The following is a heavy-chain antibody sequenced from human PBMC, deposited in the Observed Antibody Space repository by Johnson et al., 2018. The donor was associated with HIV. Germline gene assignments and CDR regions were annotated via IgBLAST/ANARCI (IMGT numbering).Heavy chain of an antibody. V-gene: IGHV3-30*02. D-gene: IGHD3-10*01. Sequence: VQLVESGGGLVQPGGSLRLSCAASGFTFSNYGMHWVRQAPGKGLDWVAFIRYDGSNKYYGDAGKGRFTISRDNSKNTLYLEMNSLRAEATSVYYCKFGDHDAFDIWGQGTMVTVSS. CDR2: IRYDGSNK. CDR1: GFTFSNYG. CDR3: KFGDHDAFDI. J-gene: IGHJ3*02.